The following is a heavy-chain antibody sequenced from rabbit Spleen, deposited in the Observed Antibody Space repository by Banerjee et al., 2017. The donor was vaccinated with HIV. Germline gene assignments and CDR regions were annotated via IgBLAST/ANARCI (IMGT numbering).Heavy chain of an antibody. CDR3: ARDSGSSFSSYGMDL. Sequence: QSLEESGGDLVKPGASLTLTCTASGVSFSNNYYMCWVRQAPGKGLEWIACIDSGSSGFTYFASWAKGRFTISKTSSTTVTLQMTSLTAADTATYFCARDSGSSFSSYGMDLWGQGT. J-gene: IGHJ6*01. V-gene: IGHV1S40*01. CDR1: GVSFSNNYY. D-gene: IGHD8-1*01. CDR2: IDSGSSGFT.